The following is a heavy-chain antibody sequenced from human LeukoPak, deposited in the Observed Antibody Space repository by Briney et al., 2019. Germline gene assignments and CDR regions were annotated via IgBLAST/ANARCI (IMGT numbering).Heavy chain of an antibody. CDR2: INHSGST. V-gene: IGHV4-34*01. CDR1: GGSFSGYY. Sequence: SETLSLTCAVYGGSFSGYYWSWIRQPPGKGLEWIGEINHSGSTNYNPSLKSRVTISVDTSKNQFSLKLSSVTAADTAVYYCARQSRITGTTHWFDPWGQGTLVTVSS. CDR3: ARQSRITGTTHWFDP. D-gene: IGHD1-7*01. J-gene: IGHJ5*02.